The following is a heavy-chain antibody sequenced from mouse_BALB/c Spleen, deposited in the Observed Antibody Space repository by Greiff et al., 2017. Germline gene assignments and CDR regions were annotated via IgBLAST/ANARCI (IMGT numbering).Heavy chain of an antibody. Sequence: QVQLKESGPGLVAPSQSLSITCTVSGFSLTDYGVSWIRQPPGKGLEWLGMIWGGGSTDYNSALKSRLSISKDNSKSQVFLKMNSLQADDTAIYYCARNRAMDYWGQGTSVTVSS. CDR2: IWGGGST. CDR1: GFSLTDYG. J-gene: IGHJ4*01. V-gene: IGHV2-6-5*01. CDR3: ARNRAMDY.